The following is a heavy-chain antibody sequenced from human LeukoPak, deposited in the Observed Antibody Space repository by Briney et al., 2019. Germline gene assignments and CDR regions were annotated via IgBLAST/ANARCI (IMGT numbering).Heavy chain of an antibody. J-gene: IGHJ4*02. CDR2: MNPNSGNT. D-gene: IGHD6-6*01. CDR1: GYTFTNYD. V-gene: IGHV1-8*03. CDR3: ARGEGSSYPC. Sequence: ASVKVSCKASGYTFTNYDINWVRQATGQGLEWMGWMNPNSGNTGYAQKFQGRVTITRNTSISTAYMELGSLRSEDTAVYYCARGEGSSYPCWGQGTLVTVSS.